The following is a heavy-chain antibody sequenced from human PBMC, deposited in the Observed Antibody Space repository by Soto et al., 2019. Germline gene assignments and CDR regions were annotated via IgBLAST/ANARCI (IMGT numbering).Heavy chain of an antibody. J-gene: IGHJ5*02. CDR1: GGSISSYH. D-gene: IGHD2-2*01. Sequence: PSETLSLTCTVSGGSISSYHWSWIRRPPGKGLEWIGYIYKSGNTEYNPSLKSRVTISVDTSKNQFFLKLTSVTAADTAVYYCARPTYCSSTSCYWFAPWGLGTLVTVSS. V-gene: IGHV4-59*01. CDR2: IYKSGNT. CDR3: ARPTYCSSTSCYWFAP.